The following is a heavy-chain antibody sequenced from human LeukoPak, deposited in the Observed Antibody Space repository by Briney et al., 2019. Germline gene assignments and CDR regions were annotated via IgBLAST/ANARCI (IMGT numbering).Heavy chain of an antibody. D-gene: IGHD2-15*01. Sequence: GGSLRLSCAASGFTFDDYAMHWVRQAPGKGLEWVSLISGDGGSTYYADSVRGRFTISRDNSKNSLYLQMDSLRTEDTAFYYCAKEIDTLGTNAFDIWGQGTVVTVSS. J-gene: IGHJ3*02. CDR1: GFTFDDYA. CDR3: AKEIDTLGTNAFDI. V-gene: IGHV3-43*02. CDR2: ISGDGGST.